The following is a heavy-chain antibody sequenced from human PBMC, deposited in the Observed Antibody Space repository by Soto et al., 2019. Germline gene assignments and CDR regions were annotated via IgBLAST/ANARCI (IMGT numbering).Heavy chain of an antibody. Sequence: SETLSLTCAVYGGSFSGYYWSWIRQPPGKGLEWIGYIYYSGSTNYNPSLKSRVTISVDTSKNQFSLKLSSVTAADTAVYYCARAGITFGGLIPGPWRQGTLVPFSS. J-gene: IGHJ5*02. D-gene: IGHD3-16*02. CDR2: IYYSGST. CDR1: GGSFSGYY. CDR3: ARAGITFGGLIPGP. V-gene: IGHV4-59*01.